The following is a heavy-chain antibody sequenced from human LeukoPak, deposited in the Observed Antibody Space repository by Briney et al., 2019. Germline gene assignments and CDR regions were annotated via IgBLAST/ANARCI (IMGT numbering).Heavy chain of an antibody. CDR3: ARMTTGHDS. CDR1: GTSFSSYY. J-gene: IGHJ4*02. D-gene: IGHD4-17*01. Sequence: SETLSLTCAVSGTSFSSYYWSWIRQSPEKGLEWIGEINHSGYTNNNPSLKRRVAMSLDTANKLFSLSLSSVTAADTAVYFCARMTTGHDSWGQGILVTVSS. V-gene: IGHV4-34*01. CDR2: INHSGYT.